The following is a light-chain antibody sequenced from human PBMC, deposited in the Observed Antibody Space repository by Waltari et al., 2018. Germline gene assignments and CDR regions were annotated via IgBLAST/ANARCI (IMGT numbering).Light chain of an antibody. CDR2: DAS. CDR3: QQYDNLPPFT. CDR1: QDISNY. J-gene: IGKJ3*01. Sequence: EIQMTQSPSSLSASVGDRVTITCQASQDISNYVNWYQQKPGTAPKLLIYDASNLETGVPSRFSGSGSGTDFTFTISSLQPEDIATYYCQQYDNLPPFTFGPGTKVDIK. V-gene: IGKV1-33*01.